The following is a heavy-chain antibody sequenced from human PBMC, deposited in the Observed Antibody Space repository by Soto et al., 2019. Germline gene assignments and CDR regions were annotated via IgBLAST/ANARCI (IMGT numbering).Heavy chain of an antibody. D-gene: IGHD3-22*01. CDR2: IYYSGST. CDR3: ARHSGYSLDP. V-gene: IGHV4-39*01. Sequence: PSETLSLTCTVSGGSISSRGYYWGWIRQPPGKGLEWIGTIYYSGSTYYNPSLKSRVTISVDTSKNQFSLKLSSVTAADTAVYYCARHSGYSLDPWGQGILVTFS. CDR1: GGSISSRGYY. J-gene: IGHJ5*02.